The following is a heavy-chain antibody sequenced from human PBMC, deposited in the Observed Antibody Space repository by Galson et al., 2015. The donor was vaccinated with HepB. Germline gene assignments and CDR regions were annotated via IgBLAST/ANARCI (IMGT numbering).Heavy chain of an antibody. CDR3: LRLGDLSGYSSS. J-gene: IGHJ4*02. D-gene: IGHD6-13*01. CDR1: GFAFSGSA. V-gene: IGHV3-73*01. Sequence: SLRLSCAASGFAFSGSAIHWVRQASGKGLEWLGRITSRANSYATAYAASLKGRLTISRDDSKNTAYLHMTSLKTEDSAVYYCLRLGDLSGYSSSWGQGTLVTVSS. CDR2: ITSRANSYAT.